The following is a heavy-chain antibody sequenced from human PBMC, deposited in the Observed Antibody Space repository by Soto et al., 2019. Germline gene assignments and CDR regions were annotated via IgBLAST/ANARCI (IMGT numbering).Heavy chain of an antibody. Sequence: GGSLRLSCAASGFTFSSYAMSWVRQAPGKGLEWVSAISGSGGSTYYADSVKGRFTISRDNSKNTLYLQMNSLRAEDTAVYYCAKDSEITMIVVVITGVDYWGQGTLVTV. D-gene: IGHD3-22*01. CDR2: ISGSGGST. V-gene: IGHV3-23*01. CDR3: AKDSEITMIVVVITGVDY. CDR1: GFTFSSYA. J-gene: IGHJ4*02.